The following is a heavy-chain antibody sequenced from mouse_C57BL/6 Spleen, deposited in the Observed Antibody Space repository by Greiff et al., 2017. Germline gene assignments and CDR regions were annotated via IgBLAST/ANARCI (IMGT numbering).Heavy chain of an antibody. CDR1: GYTFTSYW. J-gene: IGHJ2*01. V-gene: IGHV1-69*01. D-gene: IGHD3-2*02. CDR3: ARGGDSSGYD. Sequence: VQLQQSGAELVMPGASVKLSCKASGYTFTSYWMHWVKQRPGQGLEWIGEIDPSDSYTNYNQKFKGKSTLTVDKSSSTAYMQLSSLTSEDSAVYYCARGGDSSGYDWGQGTTLTVSS. CDR2: IDPSDSYT.